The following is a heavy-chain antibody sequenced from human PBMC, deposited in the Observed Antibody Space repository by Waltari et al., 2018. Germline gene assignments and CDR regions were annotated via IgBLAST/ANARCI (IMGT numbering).Heavy chain of an antibody. CDR3: TRDVYNSFFD. V-gene: IGHV3-13*01. J-gene: IGHJ4*02. D-gene: IGHD3-3*01. Sequence: EVQLVESGGGLVQPGGSLSLSCAASGFSVRSYDMHWVRQTTGKGLEWVSAIGTAGDTYYPDSVKGRFIISRENAKNSLYLQMNSLRAGDTAVYYCTRDVYNSFFDWGQGTLVIVSS. CDR1: GFSVRSYD. CDR2: IGTAGDT.